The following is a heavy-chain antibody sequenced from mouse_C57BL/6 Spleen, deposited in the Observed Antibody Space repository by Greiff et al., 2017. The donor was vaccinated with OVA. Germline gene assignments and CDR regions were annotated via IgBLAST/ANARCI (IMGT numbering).Heavy chain of an antibody. J-gene: IGHJ3*01. D-gene: IGHD1-1*01. CDR1: GYTFTSYW. V-gene: IGHV1-69*01. Sequence: QVQLQQPGAELVMPGASVKLSCKASGYTFTSYWMHWVKQRPGQGLEWIGEIDPSDSYTNYNQKFKGKSTLTVDKSSSTAYMQLSSLTSEDSAVYYCAGPHYYGSSYGFAYWGQGTLVTVSA. CDR3: AGPHYYGSSYGFAY. CDR2: IDPSDSYT.